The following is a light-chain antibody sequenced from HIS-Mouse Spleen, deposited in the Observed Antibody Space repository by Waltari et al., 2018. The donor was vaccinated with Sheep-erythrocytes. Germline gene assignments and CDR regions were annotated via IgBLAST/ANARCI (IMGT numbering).Light chain of an antibody. CDR1: SSDVGGYNY. J-gene: IGLJ2*01. Sequence: QSALTQPRSVSGSPGQSVTISCTGTSSDVGGYNYVSWYQQHPGKAPKLMIYDVSTRPSGVPDRFSGSTSGNTASLTISGLQAEDEADYYCCSYAGSYTLVFGGGTKLTVL. CDR3: CSYAGSYTLV. CDR2: DVS. V-gene: IGLV2-11*01.